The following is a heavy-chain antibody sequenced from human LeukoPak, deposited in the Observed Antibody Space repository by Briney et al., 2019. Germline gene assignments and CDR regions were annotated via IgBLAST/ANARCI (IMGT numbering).Heavy chain of an antibody. D-gene: IGHD3-9*01. J-gene: IGHJ4*02. Sequence: GGSLRLSCAASGFTFSSYAMSWVRQAPGKGLEWVSAISGSGGSTYYADSVKGRFTISRDNSKNTLYLQMNSLRAEDTAVYYCAKGSGYYDILTGETPFDYWGQGTLVTVSS. CDR1: GFTFSSYA. V-gene: IGHV3-23*01. CDR3: AKGSGYYDILTGETPFDY. CDR2: ISGSGGST.